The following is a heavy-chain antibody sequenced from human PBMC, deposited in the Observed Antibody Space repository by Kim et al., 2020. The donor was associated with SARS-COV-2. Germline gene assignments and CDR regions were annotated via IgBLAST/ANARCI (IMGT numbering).Heavy chain of an antibody. Sequence: GGSLRLSCAASGFTFSSYGMHWVRQAPGKGLEWVAVIWYDGSNKYYADSVKGRFTISRDNSKNTLYLQMNSLRAEDTAVYYCARDQVRAAGTGHPYYYYYGMDVWDQGTTVTVSS. CDR3: ARDQVRAAGTGHPYYYYYGMDV. D-gene: IGHD6-13*01. CDR1: GFTFSSYG. CDR2: IWYDGSNK. J-gene: IGHJ6*02. V-gene: IGHV3-33*01.